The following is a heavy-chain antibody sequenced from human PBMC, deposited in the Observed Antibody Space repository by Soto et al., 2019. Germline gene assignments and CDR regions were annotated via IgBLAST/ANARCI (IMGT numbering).Heavy chain of an antibody. D-gene: IGHD2-15*01. Sequence: EVRLVESGGGLVQPGGSLRLSCAASAFTFSSYAMHWVRQAPGRGLEYVSAISSNGGNTYYANSLKGRFPISRDNSKHTLYLQRGSLRAEDMAMYYCAREAAGFRRYYFDYWGQGTLVTVS. CDR2: ISSNGGNT. CDR3: AREAAGFRRYYFDY. J-gene: IGHJ4*02. CDR1: AFTFSSYA. V-gene: IGHV3-64*01.